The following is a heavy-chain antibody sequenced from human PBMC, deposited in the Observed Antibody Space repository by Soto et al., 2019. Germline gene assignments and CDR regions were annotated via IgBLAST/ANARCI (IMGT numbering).Heavy chain of an antibody. Sequence: EVQRVESGGDLVQPGGSLRLSCAASGLSLSDVFIDWVRQAPGKGLEWVGRTKDKAYSYTTEYAASVKGRFTISRDDSMNSLFLLMSRLETEDTPVYYCSSIRGVFGYWGQGTLVTVSS. CDR2: TKDKAYSYTT. V-gene: IGHV3-72*01. D-gene: IGHD3-10*01. CDR1: GLSLSDVF. J-gene: IGHJ4*02. CDR3: SSIRGVFGY.